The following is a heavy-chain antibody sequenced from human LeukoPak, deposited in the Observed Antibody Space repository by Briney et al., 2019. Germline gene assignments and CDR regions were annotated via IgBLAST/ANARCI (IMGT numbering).Heavy chain of an antibody. J-gene: IGHJ4*02. Sequence: GGSLRLSCAASGFTFISYSINWVRQAPGKGLEWVSSIDPASSYIYYADSLKGRFTIPRDNAKNSLYLQMNSLRAEDTAVYYCARLSGRSANYYFDYWGQGALVTVSS. V-gene: IGHV3-21*01. CDR3: ARLSGRSANYYFDY. D-gene: IGHD1-26*01. CDR2: IDPASSYI. CDR1: GFTFISYS.